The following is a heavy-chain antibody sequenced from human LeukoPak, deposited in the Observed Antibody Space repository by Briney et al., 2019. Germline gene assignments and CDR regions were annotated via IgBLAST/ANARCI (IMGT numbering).Heavy chain of an antibody. J-gene: IGHJ4*02. CDR3: ARRRILYYYDSSGYFG. D-gene: IGHD3-22*01. CDR2: IYYSGTT. V-gene: IGHV4-59*12. Sequence: SETLSLTCTVSGGSINKYYWNWIRQPPGKGLEWIGYIYYSGTTNYNPSLNSRVTISVDTSKNQLSLKLSSVTAADTAVYYCARRRILYYYDSSGYFGWGQGTLVTVSS. CDR1: GGSINKYY.